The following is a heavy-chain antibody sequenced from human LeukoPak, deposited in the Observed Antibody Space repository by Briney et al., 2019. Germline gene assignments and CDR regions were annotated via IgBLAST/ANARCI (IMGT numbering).Heavy chain of an antibody. J-gene: IGHJ4*02. V-gene: IGHV3-74*01. Sequence: PGGSLRLSCAASGFTFSSYWMHWVRQAPGKGLVWVSRINSEGSSTSYADSVKGRFTISRDNAKNTLYLQMNSLRAEDTAVYYCARGYSYGKYYFDYWGQGTLVTVSS. CDR2: INSEGSST. CDR1: GFTFSSYW. CDR3: ARGYSYGKYYFDY. D-gene: IGHD5-18*01.